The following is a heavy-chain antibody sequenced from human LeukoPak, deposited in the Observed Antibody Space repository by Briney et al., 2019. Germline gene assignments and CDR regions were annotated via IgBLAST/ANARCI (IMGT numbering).Heavy chain of an antibody. D-gene: IGHD3-22*01. Sequence: GGSLRLSCAASGFTFSSYAMHWVRQAPGKGLEYVSAISSNGGSTYYANSVKGRFTISRDNAKNSLYLQMNSLRAEDTALYYCAGDIYYDSSAEDYWGQGTLVTVSS. V-gene: IGHV3-64*01. CDR1: GFTFSSYA. CDR3: AGDIYYDSSAEDY. CDR2: ISSNGGST. J-gene: IGHJ4*02.